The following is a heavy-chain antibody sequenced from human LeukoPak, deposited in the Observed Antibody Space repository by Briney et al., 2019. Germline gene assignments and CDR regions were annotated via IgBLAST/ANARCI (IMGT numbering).Heavy chain of an antibody. Sequence: PSETLSLTCTASGVSISSTSYYWGWIRQPPGKGLEWIASIYYSGSTYYNPSLKSRVTISVDTSKNQFSLKLSSVTAADTAVYYCARGNYDYVWGGIDYWGQGTLVTASS. V-gene: IGHV4-39*01. CDR2: IYYSGST. J-gene: IGHJ4*02. CDR1: GVSISSTSYY. CDR3: ARGNYDYVWGGIDY. D-gene: IGHD3-16*01.